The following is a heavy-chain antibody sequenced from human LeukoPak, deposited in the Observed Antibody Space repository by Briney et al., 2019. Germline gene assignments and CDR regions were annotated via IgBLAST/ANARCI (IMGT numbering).Heavy chain of an antibody. CDR2: INHSGST. CDR1: GGSFSGYY. V-gene: IGHV4-34*01. CDR3: ARAHYSTLIVVNNAFDI. D-gene: IGHD2/OR15-2a*01. Sequence: PSETLCLTCAVYGGSFSGYYWSWIRQPPGKGLEWIGEINHSGSTNYNPSLKSRVTISVDTSKNQFSLKLSSVTAADTAVYYCARAHYSTLIVVNNAFDIWGQGTMVTVSS. J-gene: IGHJ3*02.